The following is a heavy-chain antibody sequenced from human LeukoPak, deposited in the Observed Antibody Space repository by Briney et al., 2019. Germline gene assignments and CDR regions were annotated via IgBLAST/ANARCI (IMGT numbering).Heavy chain of an antibody. CDR2: INHSGST. CDR1: GGSFSGYY. J-gene: IGHJ4*02. V-gene: IGHV4-34*01. Sequence: PSETLSLTCAVYGGSFSGYYWSWIRQPPGKGREWIGEINHSGSTNYNPSLKSRDTISVDTSKNQFSLKLSSVTAADTAVYYCARGRNIVATTNFDYWGQGTLVTVSS. D-gene: IGHD5-12*01. CDR3: ARGRNIVATTNFDY.